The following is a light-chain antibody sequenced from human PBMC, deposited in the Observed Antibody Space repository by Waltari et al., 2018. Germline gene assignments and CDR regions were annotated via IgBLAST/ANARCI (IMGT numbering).Light chain of an antibody. Sequence: EIVLTQSPGTLSLSPGERATLSCRASQSVSYNFLNWYQQKPGQAPRLLIHGASSRATGIPDRFSGSGSGTDFTLTISRLEPEDFAVYYCQQYDGVVLTFGGGTKMEI. J-gene: IGKJ4*01. CDR2: GAS. CDR3: QQYDGVVLT. CDR1: QSVSYNF. V-gene: IGKV3-20*01.